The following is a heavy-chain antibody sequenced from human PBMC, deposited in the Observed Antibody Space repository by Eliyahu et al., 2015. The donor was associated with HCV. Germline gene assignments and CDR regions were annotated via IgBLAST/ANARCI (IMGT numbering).Heavy chain of an antibody. CDR2: IHYSGST. J-gene: IGHJ5*02. Sequence: QVQLQESGPGLVKPSETLSLTCTVSGGSITTYYWXWIRQPPGKGLEWIGYIHYSGSTNYNPSLKSRVTISIDTSKNQLSLNLTSVTAADTAMYYCASGGGGIAVTGTGGWFDPWGQGTLVTVSS. D-gene: IGHD6-19*01. CDR3: ASGGGGIAVTGTGGWFDP. CDR1: GGSITTYY. V-gene: IGHV4-59*01.